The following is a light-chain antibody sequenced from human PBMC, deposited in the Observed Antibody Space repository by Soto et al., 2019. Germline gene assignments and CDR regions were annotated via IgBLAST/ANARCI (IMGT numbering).Light chain of an antibody. J-gene: IGLJ1*01. CDR3: SSHSATSPYV. Sequence: QSVLTQPASVSGSPGQSITISCTGTSNDVGGYNYVSWYQQQPGKAPKLIIYEVSHRPSGISNRFSGSKSGNTASLTISGLHVEDEADYYCSSHSATSPYVFGTWTKLTVL. CDR2: EVS. CDR1: SNDVGGYNY. V-gene: IGLV2-14*01.